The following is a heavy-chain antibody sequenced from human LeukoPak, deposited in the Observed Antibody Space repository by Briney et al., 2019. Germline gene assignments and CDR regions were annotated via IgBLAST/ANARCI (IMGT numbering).Heavy chain of an antibody. V-gene: IGHV3-21*01. CDR2: ISSSSSYI. J-gene: IGHJ4*02. Sequence: GGSLRLSCAASGFTFSSYSMNRVRQAPGKGLEWVSSISSSSSYIYYADSVKGRFTISRDNAKNSLYLQMNSLRAEDTAVYYCARDVSSSWYNDYWGQGTLVTVSS. D-gene: IGHD6-13*01. CDR1: GFTFSSYS. CDR3: ARDVSSSWYNDY.